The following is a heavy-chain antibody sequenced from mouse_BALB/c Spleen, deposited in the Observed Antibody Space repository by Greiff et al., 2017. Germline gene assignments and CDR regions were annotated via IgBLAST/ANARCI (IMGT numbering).Heavy chain of an antibody. CDR1: GYTFTSYT. CDR2: INPSSGYT. CDR3: ARMGIILFAY. Sequence: VQLKQSAAELARPGASVKMSCKASGYTFTSYTMHWVKQRPGQGLEWIGYINPSSGYTEYNQKFKDKTTLTADKSSSTAYMQLSRLTSEDSAVYYCARMGIILFAYGGQGTLVAVSA. V-gene: IGHV1-4*02. D-gene: IGHD2-4*01. J-gene: IGHJ3*01.